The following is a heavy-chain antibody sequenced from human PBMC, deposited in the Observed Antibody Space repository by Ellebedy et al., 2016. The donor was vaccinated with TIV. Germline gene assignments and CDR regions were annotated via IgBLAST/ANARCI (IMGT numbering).Heavy chain of an antibody. V-gene: IGHV3-74*01. D-gene: IGHD4-23*01. CDR1: GFTFSSSW. CDR2: IEIDGRRP. CDR3: ARDGGTLGRDWYFDL. J-gene: IGHJ2*01. Sequence: GESLKISCAASGFTFSSSWVHWVRQVPGKGLMWVSRIEIDGRRPGYADSVEGRFTISRDNAKNTLYLQMNSLGAEDTAVYYCARDGGTLGRDWYFDLWGRGTLVTVSS.